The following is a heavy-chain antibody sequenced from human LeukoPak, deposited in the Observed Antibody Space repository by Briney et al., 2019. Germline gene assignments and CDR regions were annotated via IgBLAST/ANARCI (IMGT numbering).Heavy chain of an antibody. Sequence: PSETLSLTCAVSGYSISSGYYWGWIRQPPGKGREWIGSIYHSGSTYYNPSLKSRVTISVDTSKNQFSLKLSSVTAADTAVYYCARRVSSGWYLDYWGQGTLVTVSS. CDR1: GYSISSGYY. J-gene: IGHJ4*02. CDR2: IYHSGST. CDR3: ARRVSSGWYLDY. D-gene: IGHD6-19*01. V-gene: IGHV4-38-2*01.